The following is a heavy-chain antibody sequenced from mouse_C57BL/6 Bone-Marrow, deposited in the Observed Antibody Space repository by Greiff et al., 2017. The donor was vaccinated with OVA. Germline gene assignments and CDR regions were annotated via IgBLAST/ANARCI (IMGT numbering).Heavy chain of an antibody. CDR1: GYAFSSSW. D-gene: IGHD2-4*01. CDR3: AREGAYYDYDRGKNYAMDY. CDR2: IYPGDGDT. Sequence: QVQLQQSGPELVKPGASVKISCKASGYAFSSSWMNWVKQRPGKGLEWIGRIYPGDGDTNYNGKFKGKATLTADKSSSTAYMQLSRLTSEDSAVYFCAREGAYYDYDRGKNYAMDYWGQGTSVTVSS. J-gene: IGHJ4*01. V-gene: IGHV1-82*01.